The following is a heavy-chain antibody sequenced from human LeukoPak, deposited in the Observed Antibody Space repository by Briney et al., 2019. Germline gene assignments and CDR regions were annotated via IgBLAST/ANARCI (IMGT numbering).Heavy chain of an antibody. CDR2: IYHSGSP. V-gene: IGHV4-4*02. CDR1: GGSISCNNW. CDR3: ARDYSAWVAASVV. Sequence: SETLSLTCAVSGGSISCNNWWGWVRHPPGKGLEWIGEIYHSGSPNYNPSLKSRVTISVDKSRNHFSLNLSSVTAADTAVYYCARDYSAWVAASVVWGPGTLVTVSS. D-gene: IGHD2-15*01. J-gene: IGHJ4*02.